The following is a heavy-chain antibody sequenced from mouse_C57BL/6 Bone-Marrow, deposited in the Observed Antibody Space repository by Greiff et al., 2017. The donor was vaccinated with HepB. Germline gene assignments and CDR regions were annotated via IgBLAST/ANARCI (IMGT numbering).Heavy chain of an antibody. Sequence: VKLMESGAELVKPGASVKMSCKASGYTFTSYWLTWVKQRPGQGLEWIGDIYPGSGSTNYNEKFKSKATLTVDTSSSTAYMQLSSLTSEDSAVYYCARWEVDFDYWGQGTTLTVSS. CDR3: ARWEVDFDY. D-gene: IGHD1-3*01. CDR2: IYPGSGST. V-gene: IGHV1-55*01. J-gene: IGHJ2*01. CDR1: GYTFTSYW.